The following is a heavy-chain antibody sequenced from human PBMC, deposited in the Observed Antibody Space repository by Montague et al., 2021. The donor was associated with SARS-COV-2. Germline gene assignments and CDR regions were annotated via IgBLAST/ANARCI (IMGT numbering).Heavy chain of an antibody. CDR1: GASINIGTYY. D-gene: IGHD3-22*01. CDR3: GRGLCSSGFFYSGVSFDV. Sequence: SETLSLTCTVSGASINIGTYYWTWIRQSPGKPLEWVGYIHDSGTTNYNPSLKSRVTILADTSRNQFSLNLNSVAAADTALYYCGRGLCSSGFFYSGVSFDVWGQGTMVTVS. CDR2: IHDSGTT. J-gene: IGHJ3*01. V-gene: IGHV4-61*01.